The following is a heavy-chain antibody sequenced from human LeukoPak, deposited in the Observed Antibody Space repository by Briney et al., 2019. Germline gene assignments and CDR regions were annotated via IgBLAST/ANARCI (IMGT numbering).Heavy chain of an antibody. J-gene: IGHJ4*02. Sequence: GGSLRLSCAASGFTFSSYWMTWVRQAPGRGLEWVASIKQDGSEKYYVDSVKGRFTISRDNAKTSLYLQMNSLRAEDTAVYFCARDRTFASWGQGTLVTVSS. CDR2: IKQDGSEK. V-gene: IGHV3-7*01. CDR3: ARDRTFAS. CDR1: GFTFSSYW. D-gene: IGHD3-16*01.